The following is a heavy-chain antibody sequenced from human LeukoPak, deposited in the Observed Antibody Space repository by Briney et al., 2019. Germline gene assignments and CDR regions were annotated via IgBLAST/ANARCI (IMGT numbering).Heavy chain of an antibody. CDR3: ARSPIRYDFWSGPYGMDV. D-gene: IGHD3-3*01. CDR2: INHSGST. Sequence: PSETLSLTCAVYGGSFSGYYWSWIRQPPGKGLEWIGEINHSGSTNYNPSLKSRVTISVDTSKNQFPLKLSSVTAADTAVYYCARSPIRYDFWSGPYGMDVWGQGTTVTVSS. V-gene: IGHV4-34*01. J-gene: IGHJ6*02. CDR1: GGSFSGYY.